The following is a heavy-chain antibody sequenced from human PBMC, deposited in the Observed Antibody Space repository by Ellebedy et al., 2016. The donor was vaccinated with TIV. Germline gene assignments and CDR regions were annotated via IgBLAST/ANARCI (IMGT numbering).Heavy chain of an antibody. CDR2: ISGSGGST. CDR3: AKDSRGPGGSGFFDY. D-gene: IGHD3-10*01. CDR1: GFTFSSYD. J-gene: IGHJ4*02. V-gene: IGHV3-23*01. Sequence: GESLKISCAASGFTFSSYDISWVRQAPGKGLEWVSAISGSGGSTYYADSVKGRFTISRDNSKNTLYLQMNSLRAEDTAVYYCAKDSRGPGGSGFFDYWGQGTLVTVSS.